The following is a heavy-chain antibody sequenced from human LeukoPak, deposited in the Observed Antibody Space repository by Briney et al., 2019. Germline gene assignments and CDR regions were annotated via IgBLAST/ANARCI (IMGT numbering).Heavy chain of an antibody. CDR3: AKDIRVRGSYRYPCLDY. V-gene: IGHV3-30*18. Sequence: PGGSLRLSCAASGFSFSSYGMHWVRQAPGKGLEWVAVISYDGDNKYYADSVNGRFTISRDNSKNTLSLQMDSLRAEDTAVYYCAKDIRVRGSYRYPCLDYWGQGTLVTVSA. D-gene: IGHD3-16*02. CDR1: GFSFSSYG. J-gene: IGHJ4*02. CDR2: ISYDGDNK.